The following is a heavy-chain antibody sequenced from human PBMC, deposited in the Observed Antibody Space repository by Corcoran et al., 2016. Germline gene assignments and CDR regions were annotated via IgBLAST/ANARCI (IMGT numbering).Heavy chain of an antibody. D-gene: IGHD2-2*01. V-gene: IGHV3-33*01. CDR3: ARDSAQHAVRTFDY. CDR2: IWYDGSNK. Sequence: QVQLVESGGGVVQPGRSLRLSCAASGFTFSSYGMHWVRQAPGKGLEWVAVIWYDGSNKYYADSVKGRFTISRDNSKNTLYLQMNSLRAEDTAVYYCARDSAQHAVRTFDYWGQGTLVTVSS. J-gene: IGHJ4*02. CDR1: GFTFSSYG.